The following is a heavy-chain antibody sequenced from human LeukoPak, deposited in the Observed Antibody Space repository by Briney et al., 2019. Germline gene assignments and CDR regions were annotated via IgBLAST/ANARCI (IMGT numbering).Heavy chain of an antibody. CDR3: ASGKSRYSRGWTLGY. D-gene: IGHD6-19*01. Sequence: SETLSLTCAVYGGSFSGYYWSWIRQPPGKGLEWIGEINHSGSTNYNPSLKSRVTISVDTSKNQFSLKLSSVTAADTAVYYCASGKSRYSRGWTLGYWGQGTLVTDSS. V-gene: IGHV4-34*01. CDR2: INHSGST. CDR1: GGSFSGYY. J-gene: IGHJ4*02.